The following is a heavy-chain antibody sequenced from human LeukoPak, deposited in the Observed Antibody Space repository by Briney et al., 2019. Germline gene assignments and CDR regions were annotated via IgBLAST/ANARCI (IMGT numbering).Heavy chain of an antibody. CDR3: ARGSASNWPVDI. CDR1: GGTFSSYA. D-gene: IGHD6-13*01. CDR2: IIPIFGTA. J-gene: IGHJ4*02. V-gene: IGHV1-69*13. Sequence: SVKVSCKASGGTFSSYAISWVRQAPGQGLEWMGGIIPIFGTANYAQEFQGRVTLTADDSTNTAYMELNSLRSDDTAVYYCARGSASNWPVDIWGQGTLVIVSS.